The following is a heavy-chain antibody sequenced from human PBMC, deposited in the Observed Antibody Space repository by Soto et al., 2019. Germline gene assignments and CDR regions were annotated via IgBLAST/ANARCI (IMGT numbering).Heavy chain of an antibody. V-gene: IGHV3-23*01. CDR3: ARDGHRGSDYYIDY. J-gene: IGHJ4*02. Sequence: PWVSLRLSCAASGFNFSSYAIRWVRQAPGKGLEWVTVISGSSGSTYYADSVKGRFTISRDNSKNTLYLQMNSLRAEDTVVYYCARDGHRGSDYYIDYWGQGTLVTVSS. CDR2: ISGSSGST. D-gene: IGHD5-12*01. CDR1: GFNFSSYA.